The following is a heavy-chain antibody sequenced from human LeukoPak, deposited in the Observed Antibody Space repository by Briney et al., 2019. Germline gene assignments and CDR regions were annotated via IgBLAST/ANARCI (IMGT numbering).Heavy chain of an antibody. J-gene: IGHJ2*01. CDR2: INHSGST. CDR3: ARKFNSRCFDL. V-gene: IGHV4-34*01. D-gene: IGHD4-23*01. Sequence: SETLSLTCAVYGGSFSGYYWSWIRQPPGKGLEWIGEINHSGSTNYNPSLKSRVTISVDTSKNQFSLKLSPVTAADTAVCYCARKFNSRCFDLWGRGTLVTVSS. CDR1: GGSFSGYY.